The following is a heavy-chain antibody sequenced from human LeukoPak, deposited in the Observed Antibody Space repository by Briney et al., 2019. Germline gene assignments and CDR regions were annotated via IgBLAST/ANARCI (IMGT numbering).Heavy chain of an antibody. D-gene: IGHD6-13*01. Sequence: SETLSLTCTVSGGSISSGGYYWSWIRQHPGKGLEWLGYIYYSGSTYYNPSLKSRVTISVDTSKNQFSLKLSSVTAADTAVYYCARFSSSSWYGDYWGQGTLVTVSS. V-gene: IGHV4-31*03. CDR2: IYYSGST. CDR1: GGSISSGGYY. J-gene: IGHJ4*02. CDR3: ARFSSSSWYGDY.